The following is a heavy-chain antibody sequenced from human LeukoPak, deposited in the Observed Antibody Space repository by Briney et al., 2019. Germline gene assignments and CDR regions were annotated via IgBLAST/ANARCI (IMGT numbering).Heavy chain of an antibody. V-gene: IGHV3-11*06. CDR3: ARGLWFGELLGYYFDY. J-gene: IGHJ4*02. CDR2: ISGGGDDI. D-gene: IGHD3-10*01. CDR1: GFTFSDYY. Sequence: GGSLRPSCAASGFTFSDYYMTWIRQAPGKGLEVVSYISGGGDDINYADSVKGRFTISRDNAKNSLYLQMNSLRAEDAAVYYCARGLWFGELLGYYFDYWGQGTLVTVSS.